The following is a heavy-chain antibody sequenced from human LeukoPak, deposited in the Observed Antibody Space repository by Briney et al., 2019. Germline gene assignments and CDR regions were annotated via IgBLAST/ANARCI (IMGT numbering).Heavy chain of an antibody. V-gene: IGHV3-30*18. J-gene: IGHJ4*02. CDR1: VFTFSSYC. Sequence: GGSLRLSCAASVFTFSSYCMQWVRQAPSKGLEWVAVISYDGSNKYYADSVKGRFTISRDNSKNTLYLQMNSLRAEDTAVYYCANNPEKDFDYWGQGTLVTVSS. D-gene: IGHD1-14*01. CDR3: ANNPEKDFDY. CDR2: ISYDGSNK.